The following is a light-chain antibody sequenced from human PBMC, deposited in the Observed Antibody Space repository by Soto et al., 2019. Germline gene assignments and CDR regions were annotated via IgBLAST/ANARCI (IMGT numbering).Light chain of an antibody. V-gene: IGKV3-20*01. J-gene: IGKJ2*01. CDR3: QQYGSSLPYT. CDR2: GSS. Sequence: EVVLTQSPGTLSLSPGERATLSCRASQSVSNNYLAWYQQKPGQAPRLLIFGSSDRATGIPDRFSGSGSGTDFTVTISRLEPEDLALYYCQQYGSSLPYTFGQVTKLEIK. CDR1: QSVSNNY.